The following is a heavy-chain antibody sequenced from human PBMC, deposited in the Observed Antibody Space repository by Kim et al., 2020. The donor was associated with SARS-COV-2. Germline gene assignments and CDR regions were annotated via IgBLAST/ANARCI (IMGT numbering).Heavy chain of an antibody. CDR1: GFTFSDYY. D-gene: IGHD3-22*01. CDR3: ARVYYDSSAPYDAFDI. V-gene: IGHV3-11*04. Sequence: GGSLRLSCAASGFTFSDYYMSWIRQAPGKGLEWVSYISSSGSTIYYADSVKGRFTISRDNAKNSLYLQMNSLRAEDTAVYYCARVYYDSSAPYDAFDIWGQGTMVTVSS. CDR2: ISSSGSTI. J-gene: IGHJ3*02.